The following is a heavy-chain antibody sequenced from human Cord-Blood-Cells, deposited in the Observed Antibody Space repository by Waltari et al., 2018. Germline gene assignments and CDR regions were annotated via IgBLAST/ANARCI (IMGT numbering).Heavy chain of an antibody. CDR2: INHSGSN. D-gene: IGHD3-10*01. J-gene: IGHJ4*02. CDR3: ARLLYGSGSYYFDY. CDR1: GGSFSGYY. Sequence: QVQLQQWGAGLLKPSETLSLTCAVYGGSFSGYYWSWIRQPPGKGLEWIGEINHSGSNNYNPSLKSRVTISVDTSKNQFSLKLSSVTAADTAVYYCARLLYGSGSYYFDYWGQGTLVTVSS. V-gene: IGHV4-34*01.